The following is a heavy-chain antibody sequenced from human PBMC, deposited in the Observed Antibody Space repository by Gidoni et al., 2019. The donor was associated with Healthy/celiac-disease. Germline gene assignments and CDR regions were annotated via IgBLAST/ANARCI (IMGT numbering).Heavy chain of an antibody. J-gene: IGHJ5*02. CDR2: IMGSGGST. V-gene: IGHV3-23*01. Sequence: EVQLLESGGGLVQPGGSLRLSCAASGFTFSSYAMSWVRQAPGKGREWVSAIMGSGGSTYYPDSVKGRFTIARDKSKNTLYLQMNSLRAEDTAVYYCAIKVGRGGARNGFDPWGQGTLVTVSS. CDR1: GFTFSSYA. D-gene: IGHD2-21*01. CDR3: AIKVGRGGARNGFDP.